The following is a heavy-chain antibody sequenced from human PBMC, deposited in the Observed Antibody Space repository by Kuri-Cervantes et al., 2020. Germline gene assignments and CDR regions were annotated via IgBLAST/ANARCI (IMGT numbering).Heavy chain of an antibody. CDR1: GYTFTSYY. J-gene: IGHJ6*02. CDR2: INPSGGST. D-gene: IGHD3-10*01. Sequence: ASVKVSCKASGYTFTSYYMHWVRQAPGQGLEWMGIINPSGGSTSYAQKFQGRVTMTRDTSISTAYMELSRLRSDDTAVYYCAREYLYYYGSGKYGMDVWGQGTTVTVSS. CDR3: AREYLYYYGSGKYGMDV. V-gene: IGHV1-46*01.